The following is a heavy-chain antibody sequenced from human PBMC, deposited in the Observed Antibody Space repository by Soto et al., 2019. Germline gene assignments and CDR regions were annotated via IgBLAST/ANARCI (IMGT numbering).Heavy chain of an antibody. J-gene: IGHJ3*02. CDR2: IWYDGSNK. V-gene: IGHV3-33*01. CDR1: GFTFSSYG. CDR3: AREPPAPPFGIAVAGTEGAFDI. D-gene: IGHD6-19*01. Sequence: GGSLRLSCAASGFTFSSYGMHWVRQAPGKGLEWVAVIWYDGSNKYYADSVKGRFTISRDNSKNTLYLQMNSLRAEDTAVYYCAREPPAPPFGIAVAGTEGAFDIWGQGTMVTVSS.